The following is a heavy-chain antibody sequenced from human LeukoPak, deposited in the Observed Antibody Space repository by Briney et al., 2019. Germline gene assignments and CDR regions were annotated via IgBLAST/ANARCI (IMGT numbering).Heavy chain of an antibody. CDR3: ARDSGDRTVDY. Sequence: GGSLRLSCAASGFTFSSYWMSWVRQDPGKGLEWVANIKTDGSEKYYVDSVKGRFTISRDNAKNSLYLQMSSLRAEDTAVYYCARDSGDRTVDYWGQGTLVTVSS. J-gene: IGHJ4*02. CDR1: GFTFSSYW. V-gene: IGHV3-7*01. CDR2: IKTDGSEK. D-gene: IGHD3-10*01.